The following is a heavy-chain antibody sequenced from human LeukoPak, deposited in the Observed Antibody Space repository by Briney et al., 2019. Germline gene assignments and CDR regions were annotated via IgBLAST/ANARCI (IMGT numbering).Heavy chain of an antibody. D-gene: IGHD1-1*01. CDR1: RFTFSSYA. CDR3: AKEDFRDHTTGFDS. V-gene: IGHV3-23*01. J-gene: IGHJ5*01. CDR2: ISGGGGST. Sequence: KPGGSLRLSCAASRFTFSSYAMSWVRQAPGKGLEWVSTISGGGGSTYYADSVKGRFTISRDNSKNTLYLQMNSLRADDTAVYYCAKEDFRDHTTGFDSWGQGTLVTVSS.